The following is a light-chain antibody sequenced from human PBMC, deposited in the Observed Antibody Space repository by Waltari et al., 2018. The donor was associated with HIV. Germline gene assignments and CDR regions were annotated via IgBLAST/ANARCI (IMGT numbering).Light chain of an antibody. V-gene: IGLV2-14*01. J-gene: IGLJ3*02. Sequence: QSALTQPASVSGSPGQSITISCTGTSSDIAAYNYVYWYQQHPGKAPKLLIYEVSNRPSGVSNRFSASKSGNTASLTISGLQAEDEADYFCSSHASATTTVFGGGTKVTVL. CDR1: SSDIAAYNY. CDR3: SSHASATTTV. CDR2: EVS.